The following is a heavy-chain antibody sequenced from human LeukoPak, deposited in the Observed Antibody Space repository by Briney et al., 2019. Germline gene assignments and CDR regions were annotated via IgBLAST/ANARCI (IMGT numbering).Heavy chain of an antibody. D-gene: IGHD6-19*01. J-gene: IGHJ4*02. CDR2: INPNSGGT. CDR3: ARGAVALAGMGLDY. V-gene: IGHV1-2*02. CDR1: GYTFTGYY. Sequence: ASVKVSCKASGYTFTGYYMHWLRQAPGQGLEWMGWINPNSGGTNYAQKFQGRVTMTRDTSISTAYMELSRLRSDDTAVYSCARGAVALAGMGLDYWGQGTLVTVSS.